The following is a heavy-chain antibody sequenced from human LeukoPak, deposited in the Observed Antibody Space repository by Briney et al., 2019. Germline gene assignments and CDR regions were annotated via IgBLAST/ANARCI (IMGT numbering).Heavy chain of an antibody. D-gene: IGHD3-22*01. J-gene: IGHJ4*02. CDR1: GYTFTSYG. V-gene: IGHV1-46*01. Sequence: GASVKVSCKAPGYTFTSYGISWVRQAPGQGLEWMGIINPSGGSTSYAQKFQGRVTMTRDTSASTVYMELSSLRSEDTAVYYCARDRGSSGYYDFDYWGQGTLVTVSS. CDR2: INPSGGST. CDR3: ARDRGSSGYYDFDY.